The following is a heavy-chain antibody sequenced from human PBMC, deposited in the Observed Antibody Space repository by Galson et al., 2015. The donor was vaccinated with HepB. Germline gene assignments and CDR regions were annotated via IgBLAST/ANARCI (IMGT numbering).Heavy chain of an antibody. CDR2: ISYTGST. CDR3: ARVAPEDAWGFPSRRIDS. CDR1: GGSISRYS. Sequence: ETLSLTCIVSGGSISRYSWSWIRQSPGKALEWIGSISYTGSTDYQPSIKGRVTMSVDTAKRQFSLSLTSVSPADTAVYYCARVAPEDAWGFPSRRIDSWGQGPLMAVSS. J-gene: IGHJ4*02. V-gene: IGHV4-59*01. D-gene: IGHD1-14*01.